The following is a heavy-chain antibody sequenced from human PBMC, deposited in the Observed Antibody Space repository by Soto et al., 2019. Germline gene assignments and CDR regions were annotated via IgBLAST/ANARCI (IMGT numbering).Heavy chain of an antibody. J-gene: IGHJ4*02. CDR2: IHYSVST. CDR1: DGAISSGSYY. Sequence: QLQLQESGPELVKPSETLSLTCTVSDGAISSGSYYWGWIPQPPGEGLEWIGSIHYSVSTYYNPSLKIRVSTSQYTSDRQLSLMLISVSVAVTAVYYLERPGVMPLSSWPFDYWGKGTLVTVSS. CDR3: ERPGVMPLSSWPFDY. D-gene: IGHD3-16*02. V-gene: IGHV4-39*01.